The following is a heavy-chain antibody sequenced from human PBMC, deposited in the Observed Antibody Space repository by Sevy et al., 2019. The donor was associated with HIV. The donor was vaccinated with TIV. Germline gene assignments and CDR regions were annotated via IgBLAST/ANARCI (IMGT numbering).Heavy chain of an antibody. V-gene: IGHV3-30-3*01. Sequence: GGSLRLSCAASGFTFSSYAMHWVRQAPGKGLEWVAVISYDGSNKYYADSVKGRFTISRDNSKNTLYLQMNSLRAEDTAVYYCARGFWNVVVPAAINYFDYWGQGTLVIVSS. CDR1: GFTFSSYA. J-gene: IGHJ4*02. CDR2: ISYDGSNK. D-gene: IGHD2-2*02. CDR3: ARGFWNVVVPAAINYFDY.